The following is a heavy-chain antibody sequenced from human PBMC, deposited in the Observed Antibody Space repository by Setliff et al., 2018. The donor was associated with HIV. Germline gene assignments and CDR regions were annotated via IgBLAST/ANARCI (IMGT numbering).Heavy chain of an antibody. D-gene: IGHD4-17*01. J-gene: IGHJ4*02. CDR3: ARDFLRSGYFDS. CDR2: VYADGRT. Sequence: SETLSLTCTVSGGSISRFYWSWIRQSAEKGLEWIGRVYADGRTNYNPSLKSRVTMSLDTSKDQLSLRLSSVTAADTAVYFCARDFLRSGYFDSWGQGKLVTVSS. CDR1: GGSISRFY. V-gene: IGHV4-4*07.